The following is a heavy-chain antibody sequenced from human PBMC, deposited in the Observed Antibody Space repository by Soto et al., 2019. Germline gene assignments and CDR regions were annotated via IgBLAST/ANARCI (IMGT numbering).Heavy chain of an antibody. Sequence: SETLSLTCAVYGGSFSGYYWSWIRQPPGKGLEWIGEINHSGSTNYNPSLKSRVTISVDTSKNQFSLKLSSVTAADTAVYYCARGSITIFGVVIDYWGQGTLVTVSS. V-gene: IGHV4-34*01. CDR2: INHSGST. CDR1: GGSFSGYY. CDR3: ARGSITIFGVVIDY. J-gene: IGHJ4*02. D-gene: IGHD3-3*01.